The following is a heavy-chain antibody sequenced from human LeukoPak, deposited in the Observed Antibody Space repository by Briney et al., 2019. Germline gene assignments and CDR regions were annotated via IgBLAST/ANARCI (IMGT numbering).Heavy chain of an antibody. CDR2: VYHSGTT. J-gene: IGHJ4*02. V-gene: IGHV4-38-2*02. D-gene: IGHD1-1*01. CDR1: GGSFSGYY. CDR3: TRELAGTTVED. Sequence: SETLSLTCAVYGGSFSGYYWGWIRQTPGKGLEWIGSVYHSGTTYHNPSLKSRVTMSVDTSKNQFSLTLTSVTAADTALYYCTRELAGTTVEDWGQGTLVTVSS.